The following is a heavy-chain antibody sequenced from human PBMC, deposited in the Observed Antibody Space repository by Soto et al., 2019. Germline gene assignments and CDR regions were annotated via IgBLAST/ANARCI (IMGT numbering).Heavy chain of an antibody. V-gene: IGHV4-59*01. CDR1: GGSISSYY. CDR3: AREDTAMVDNWFDP. CDR2: IYYSGST. D-gene: IGHD5-18*01. J-gene: IGHJ5*02. Sequence: SETLSLTCTVSGGSISSYYWSWIRQPPGKGLEWIGYIYYSGSTNYNPSLKSRVTISVDTSKSQFSLKLSSVTAADTAVYYCAREDTAMVDNWFDPWGQGTLVTVSS.